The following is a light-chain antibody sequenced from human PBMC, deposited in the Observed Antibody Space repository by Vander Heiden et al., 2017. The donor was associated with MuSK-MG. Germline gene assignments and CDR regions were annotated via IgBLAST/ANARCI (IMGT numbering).Light chain of an antibody. CDR2: EDS. V-gene: IGLV3-10*01. Sequence: SYELTQPPSVSVSPGQTARISCSGDALSKKFAYWYQQKSGQAPGLVIYEDSKRPSGIPERFSGSSSGTVATLTISGAQVEDEADYYCYSTDITGLFGGGTKLTIL. J-gene: IGLJ2*01. CDR3: YSTDITGL. CDR1: ALSKKF.